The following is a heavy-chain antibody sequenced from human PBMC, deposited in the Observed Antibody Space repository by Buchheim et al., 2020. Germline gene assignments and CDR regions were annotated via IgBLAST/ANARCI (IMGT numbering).Heavy chain of an antibody. CDR1: GFTFSSYS. Sequence: EVQLVESGGGLVQPGGSLRLSCAASGFTFSSYSMNWVRQAPGKGLEWISYISSSGTTIYYADSVKGRFTISRDNAKNSLFLQMNSLRAEDTAVYYCARPVYYYCYGVDVWGQGTT. V-gene: IGHV3-48*01. CDR2: ISSSGTTI. CDR3: ARPVYYYCYGVDV. J-gene: IGHJ6*02.